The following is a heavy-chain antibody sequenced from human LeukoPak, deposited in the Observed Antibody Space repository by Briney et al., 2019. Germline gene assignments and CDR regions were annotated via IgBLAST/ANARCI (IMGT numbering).Heavy chain of an antibody. CDR1: GFTFSSYG. CDR2: ISSSGSTI. Sequence: SGGSLRLSCAASGFTFSSYGMHWVRQAPGKGLEWVSYISSSGSTIYYADSVKGRFTISRDNAKNSLYLQMNSLRAEDTAVYYCARRGPTYYYDSSGYYTTDAFDIWGQGTMVTVSS. D-gene: IGHD3-22*01. J-gene: IGHJ3*02. V-gene: IGHV3-48*04. CDR3: ARRGPTYYYDSSGYYTTDAFDI.